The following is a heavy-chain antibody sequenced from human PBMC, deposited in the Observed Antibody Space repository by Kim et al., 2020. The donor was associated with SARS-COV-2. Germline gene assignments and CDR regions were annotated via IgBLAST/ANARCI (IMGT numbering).Heavy chain of an antibody. CDR1: GFTFDDYA. CDR2: ISWNSGSI. V-gene: IGHV3-9*01. Sequence: GGSLRLSCAASGFTFDDYAMHWVRQAPGKGLEWVSGISWNSGSIGYADSVKGRFTISRDNAKNSLYLQMNSLRAEDTALYYCAKDIGSSSWYLSYGMDVWGQGTTVTVSS. CDR3: AKDIGSSSWYLSYGMDV. J-gene: IGHJ6*02. D-gene: IGHD6-13*01.